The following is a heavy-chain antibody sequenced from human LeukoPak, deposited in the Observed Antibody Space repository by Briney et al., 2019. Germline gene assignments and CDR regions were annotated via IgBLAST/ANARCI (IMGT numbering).Heavy chain of an antibody. J-gene: IGHJ6*03. D-gene: IGHD3-3*01. CDR1: GGSFSGYY. V-gene: IGHV4-34*12. CDR3: ARTKGDFWSGYFSYYYMDV. Sequence: SETLSLTCAVYGGSFSGYYWSLIRQTPEKGLEWIGEIIHSGSTNYNPSLKSRVTISVDTSKNQFSLNLSSVTAADTAVFYCARTKGDFWSGYFSYYYMDVWGKGTTVTVSS. CDR2: IIHSGST.